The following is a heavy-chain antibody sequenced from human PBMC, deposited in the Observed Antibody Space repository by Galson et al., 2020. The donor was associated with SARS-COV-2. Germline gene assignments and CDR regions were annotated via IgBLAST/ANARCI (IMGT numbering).Heavy chain of an antibody. CDR3: ARAFGSGIYSFDY. CDR2: SIPVFGTT. D-gene: IGHD3-10*01. CDR1: GGTFSSYG. V-gene: IGHV1-69*13. J-gene: IGHJ4*02. Sequence: SVKVSCKASGGTFSSYGVSWVRQAPGQGLEWMGGSIPVFGTTYYAQKFQGRLTITADESTSTSHMELSSLRSEDTAMYSCARAFGSGIYSFDYWGQGTLVSVSS.